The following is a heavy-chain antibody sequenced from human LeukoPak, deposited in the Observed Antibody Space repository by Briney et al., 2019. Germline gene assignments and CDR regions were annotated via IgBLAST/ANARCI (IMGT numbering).Heavy chain of an antibody. CDR1: GYTLTELS. CDR3: ATTLPRSTSSYYYYYYMDV. Sequence: ASVKVSCKXSGYTLTELSMHWVRQAPRKGLEWMGGFDPEDGETIYAQKFQGRVTMTEDTSTDTAYMELSSLRSEDTAVYYCATTLPRSTSSYYYYYYMDVWGKGTTVTVSS. D-gene: IGHD2-2*01. V-gene: IGHV1-24*01. J-gene: IGHJ6*03. CDR2: FDPEDGET.